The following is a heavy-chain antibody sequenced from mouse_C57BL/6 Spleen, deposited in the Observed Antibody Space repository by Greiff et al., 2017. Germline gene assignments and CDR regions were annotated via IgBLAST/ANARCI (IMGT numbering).Heavy chain of an antibody. CDR3: ARTAQATFAY. CDR2: IYPRSGNT. Sequence: QVQLKESGAELARPGASVKLSCKASGYTFTSYGISWVKQRNGQGLEWIGEIYPRSGNTYYNEKFKGKATLTADKSSSTAYMELRSLTSEDSAVYFCARTAQATFAYWGQGTLVTVSA. D-gene: IGHD3-2*02. CDR1: GYTFTSYG. V-gene: IGHV1-81*01. J-gene: IGHJ3*01.